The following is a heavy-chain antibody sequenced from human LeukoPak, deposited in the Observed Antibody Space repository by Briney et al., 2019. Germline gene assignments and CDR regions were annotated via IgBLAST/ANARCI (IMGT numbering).Heavy chain of an antibody. D-gene: IGHD4-17*01. CDR1: GGSISSSSYY. J-gene: IGHJ4*02. CDR3: ARELYGDTDY. CDR2: IYYSGST. Sequence: SETLSLTCTVSGGSISSSSYYWGWIRQPPGKGLEWIGSIYYSGSTYYNPSLKSRVTISVDTSKNQFSLKLSSVTAADTAVYYCARELYGDTDYWGQGTLVTVSS. V-gene: IGHV4-39*07.